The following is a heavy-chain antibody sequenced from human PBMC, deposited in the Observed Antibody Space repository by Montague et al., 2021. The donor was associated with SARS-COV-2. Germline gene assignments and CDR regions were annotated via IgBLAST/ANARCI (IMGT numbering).Heavy chain of an antibody. J-gene: IGHJ4*02. D-gene: IGHD3-22*01. V-gene: IGHV4-31*03. CDR2: IYYSGST. CDR1: GGSISSGGYY. CDR3: ARVRITMIIVVTYFDY. Sequence: TLSLTCTVSGGSISSGGYYCSWIRQHPGKGLEWIGYIYYSGSTYYNPSLKSRVTISVDTSKNQFSLKLSSVTAADTAVYYCARVRITMIIVVTYFDYWGQGTLVAVSS.